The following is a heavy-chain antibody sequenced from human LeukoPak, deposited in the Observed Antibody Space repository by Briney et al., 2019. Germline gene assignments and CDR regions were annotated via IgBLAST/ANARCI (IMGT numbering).Heavy chain of an antibody. Sequence: GGSLRLSCSASGFTFSSYSMNSVRQAPGKGLEWVSSISSSSSYIYYADSVKGRFTISRDNAKKSLYLQMNSLRAEDTAVYYCARTDPTAMVLSWFDPWGQGTLVTVSS. CDR1: GFTFSSYS. CDR2: ISSSSSYI. J-gene: IGHJ5*02. D-gene: IGHD5-18*01. V-gene: IGHV3-21*01. CDR3: ARTDPTAMVLSWFDP.